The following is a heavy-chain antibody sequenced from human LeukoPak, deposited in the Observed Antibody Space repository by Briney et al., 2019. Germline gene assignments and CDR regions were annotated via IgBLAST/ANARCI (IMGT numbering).Heavy chain of an antibody. Sequence: PGGSLRLSCAASGFTFNQYWMTWVRQAPGKGLQWVSYITSTGTTIHYADSVKGRFTISRDNANNSLFLQMNSLRAEDTAVYYCARIYSSGRGNDALDIWGQGTMVSVSS. CDR2: ITSTGTTI. CDR3: ARIYSSGRGNDALDI. J-gene: IGHJ3*02. V-gene: IGHV3-48*01. D-gene: IGHD6-19*01. CDR1: GFTFNQYW.